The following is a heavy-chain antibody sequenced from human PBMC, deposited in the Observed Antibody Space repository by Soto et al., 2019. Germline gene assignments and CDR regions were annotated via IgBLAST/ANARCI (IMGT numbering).Heavy chain of an antibody. J-gene: IGHJ5*02. CDR1: EFTVCSYS. CDR2: ISGSGGST. Sequence: SLRLSSAASEFTVCSYSLRLVRHAPREGLEWVSAISGSGGSTYYADSVKGRFTISRDNSKNTLYLQMNSLRAEDTAVYYCAKASITMVRGYNWFDPWGQGTLVTVSS. D-gene: IGHD3-10*01. V-gene: IGHV3-23*01. CDR3: AKASITMVRGYNWFDP.